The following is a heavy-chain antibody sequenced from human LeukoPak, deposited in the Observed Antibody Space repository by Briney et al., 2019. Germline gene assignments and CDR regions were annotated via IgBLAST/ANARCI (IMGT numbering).Heavy chain of an antibody. J-gene: IGHJ4*02. Sequence: SVKVSCKASGGTFSSYTISWLPQAPGQGLEWMGRIIPILGIANYAQKFQGRVTITADKSTSTAYMELSSLRSEDTAVYYCARDSLNDTVTTHWGQGTLVTVSS. V-gene: IGHV1-69*04. D-gene: IGHD4-11*01. CDR2: IIPILGIA. CDR3: ARDSLNDTVTTH. CDR1: GGTFSSYT.